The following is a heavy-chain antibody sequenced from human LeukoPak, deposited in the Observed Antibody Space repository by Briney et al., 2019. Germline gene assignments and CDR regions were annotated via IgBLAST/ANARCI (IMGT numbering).Heavy chain of an antibody. J-gene: IGHJ4*02. D-gene: IGHD3-10*01. V-gene: IGHV4-59*02. CDR3: GRNLGSGSDH. CDR2: THYRGDI. Sequence: SETLSLTCSVSGASVSSDYWNWIRQSPGRGLEWIGYTHYRGDINYNPSLKSRLTMSVDASGNQVSLKLSSVTAADAAVYYCGRNLGSGSDHWGQGTLVTVSS. CDR1: GASVSSDY.